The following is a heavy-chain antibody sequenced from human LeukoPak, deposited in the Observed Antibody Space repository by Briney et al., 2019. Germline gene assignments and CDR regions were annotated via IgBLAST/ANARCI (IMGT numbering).Heavy chain of an antibody. CDR2: INHSGST. J-gene: IGHJ5*02. D-gene: IGHD3-9*01. Sequence: PSETLSLTCAVYGGSFSGYYWSWIRQPPGKGLEWIGEINHSGSTNYNPSLKSRVTISVDTSKNQFSLKLSSVTAADTAVYYCARGVLRYFDRLLLGVWFDPWGQGTLVTVSS. CDR3: ARGVLRYFDRLLLGVWFDP. V-gene: IGHV4-34*01. CDR1: GGSFSGYY.